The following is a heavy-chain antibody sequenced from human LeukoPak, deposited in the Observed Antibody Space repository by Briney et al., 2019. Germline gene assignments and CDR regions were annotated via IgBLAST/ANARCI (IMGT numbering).Heavy chain of an antibody. CDR2: FDPEDGET. V-gene: IGHV1-24*01. Sequence: ASVKVSCKVSGYTLTELSMYWVRQAPGKGLEWMGRFDPEDGETIYAQKFQGRVTMTEDSSTDTAYMELSSLRSEDTALYYCAADSSWWSSFPSLAGWGQGTLVTVSS. CDR1: GYTLTELS. CDR3: AADSSWWSSFPSLAG. D-gene: IGHD2-15*01. J-gene: IGHJ4*02.